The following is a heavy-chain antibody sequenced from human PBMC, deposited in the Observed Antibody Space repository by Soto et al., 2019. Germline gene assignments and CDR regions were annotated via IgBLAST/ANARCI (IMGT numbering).Heavy chain of an antibody. CDR2: ISYGGST. CDR3: SRGILV. CDR1: GGSINSGGYC. Sequence: QVQLQESGPGLVKPSQTLSLTCTVSGGSINSGGYCWSWIRQHPGKGLDWIGCISYGGSTSYNPSLKSRATITVDTSKNQFSLKLTSVTAADSAVYYCSRGILVWGQGALITVSS. D-gene: IGHD6-13*01. V-gene: IGHV4-31*03. J-gene: IGHJ4*02.